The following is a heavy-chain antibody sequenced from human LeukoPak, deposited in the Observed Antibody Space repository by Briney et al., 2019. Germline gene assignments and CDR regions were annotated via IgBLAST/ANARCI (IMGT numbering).Heavy chain of an antibody. Sequence: GASVKVSCKASGYTFTSYDINWVRQATGQGLEWMGWMTPNSGHTGYAQKFQGRVTITRNTSITTAYMELSSLRFEDTAVYYCARGRDGYNFGYFDLWGRGTLVTVSS. V-gene: IGHV1-8*03. CDR1: GYTFTSYD. CDR2: MTPNSGHT. CDR3: ARGRDGYNFGYFDL. D-gene: IGHD5-24*01. J-gene: IGHJ2*01.